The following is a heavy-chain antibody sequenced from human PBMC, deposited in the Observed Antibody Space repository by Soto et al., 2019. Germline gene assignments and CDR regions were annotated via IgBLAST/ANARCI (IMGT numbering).Heavy chain of an antibody. CDR1: GLTFSLFG. V-gene: IGHV3-33*01. D-gene: IGHD3-10*01. CDR3: ARVRGGSGTFPPLY. J-gene: IGHJ4*02. CDR2: IWYDGSKK. Sequence: QVQLVESGGGVVKPGRSLRLSCAASGLTFSLFGMHWVRQAPGKGREWVAVIWYDGSKKYYADSVKGRFTISRDNSNNMLHLEMNSLRAEDTAVYYCARVRGGSGTFPPLYWGQGTLVTVSS.